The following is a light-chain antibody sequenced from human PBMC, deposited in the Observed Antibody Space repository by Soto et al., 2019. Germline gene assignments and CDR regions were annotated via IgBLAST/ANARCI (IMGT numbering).Light chain of an antibody. CDR3: QHRNNWAPGVS. Sequence: EVVLTQSPATLSLSPGDRATLSCRASQSISSYLAWFQQKPGQAPRLLFYDASNRATGIPARFSGSGSGTDFTLTISSLEPEDFAVYYCQHRNNWAPGVSFGPGTTVDIK. V-gene: IGKV3-11*01. CDR2: DAS. CDR1: QSISSY. J-gene: IGKJ3*01.